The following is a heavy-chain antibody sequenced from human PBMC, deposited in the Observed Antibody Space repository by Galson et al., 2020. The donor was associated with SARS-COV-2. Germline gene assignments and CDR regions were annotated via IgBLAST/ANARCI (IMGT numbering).Heavy chain of an antibody. Sequence: QHPGKGLEWIGEIYHSGDSKYNSSLKSRATISVDKYKNHFSLKLTSVTAADTAVYYCARRVGYCSSINCREYNWFDPWGQGTLVTGSS. V-gene: IGHV4-4*02. J-gene: IGHJ5*02. CDR2: IYHSGDS. CDR3: ARRVGYCSSINCREYNWFDP. D-gene: IGHD2-2*01.